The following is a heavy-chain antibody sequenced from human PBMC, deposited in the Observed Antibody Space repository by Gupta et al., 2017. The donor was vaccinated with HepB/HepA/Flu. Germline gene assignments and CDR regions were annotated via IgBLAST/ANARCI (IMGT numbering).Heavy chain of an antibody. CDR2: ISDDGTMT. D-gene: IGHD3-10*01. CDR1: EFTSGTYW. V-gene: IGHV3-74*01. Sequence: AQLVQSGGGLVKPGGSLRLSCAASEFTSGTYWINWVRQAPGKGLVWLSRISDDGTMTNDADSVKDRFAISRDIAQDTVYLQMNSLRVEDTAVYYCVRDSGEIKVLFDAGGQGTLVTVSS. CDR3: VRDSGEIKVLFDA. J-gene: IGHJ5*02.